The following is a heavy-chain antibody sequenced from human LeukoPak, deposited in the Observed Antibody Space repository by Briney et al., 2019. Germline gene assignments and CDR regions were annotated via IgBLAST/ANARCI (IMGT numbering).Heavy chain of an antibody. V-gene: IGHV3-30*04. D-gene: IGHD3-22*01. J-gene: IGHJ3*02. CDR3: ARDPGLYYDSSGYSLDEHDAFDI. Sequence: GGSLRLSCAASGFTFSSYAMHWVRQAPGKGLEWVAVISYDGSNKYYADSVKGRFTISRDNSKNTLYLQMNSLRAEDTAVYYCARDPGLYYDSSGYSLDEHDAFDIWGQGTMVTVSS. CDR2: ISYDGSNK. CDR1: GFTFSSYA.